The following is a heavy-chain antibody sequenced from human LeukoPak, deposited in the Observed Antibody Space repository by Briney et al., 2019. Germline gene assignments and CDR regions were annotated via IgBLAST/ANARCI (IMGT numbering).Heavy chain of an antibody. Sequence: PSETLSLTCSVSGASIRCYFWSWIRQSPGKGLEWIGYVYDNDISNFNPSLESRVTILVDRSKSQFSLKLRSVTAADTAVYYCARGLVLATDDAFDIWGPGTMVTVSS. CDR3: ARGLVLATDDAFDI. D-gene: IGHD5-12*01. CDR1: GASIRCYF. J-gene: IGHJ3*02. CDR2: VYDNDIS. V-gene: IGHV4-59*01.